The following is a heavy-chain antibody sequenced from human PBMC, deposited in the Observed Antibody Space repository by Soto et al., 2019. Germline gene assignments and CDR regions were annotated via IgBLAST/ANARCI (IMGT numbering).Heavy chain of an antibody. J-gene: IGHJ4*02. V-gene: IGHV1-69*13. CDR3: ARDPHYYGSGSYYRPGYFDY. CDR2: IIPIFGTA. Sequence: SVKVSCKASGGTFSSYAIIWVRQAPGQGLEWMGGIIPIFGTANYAQKFQGRVTITADESTSTAYMELSSLRSEDTAVYYCARDPHYYGSGSYYRPGYFDYWGQGTLVTVSS. D-gene: IGHD3-10*01. CDR1: GGTFSSYA.